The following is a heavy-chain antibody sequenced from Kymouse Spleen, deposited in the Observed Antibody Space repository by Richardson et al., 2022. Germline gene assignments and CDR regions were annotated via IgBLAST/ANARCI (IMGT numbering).Heavy chain of an antibody. J-gene: IGHJ4*02. CDR3: ARGITGTLEDY. Sequence: QLQLQESGPGLVKPSETLSLTCTVSGGSISSSSYYWGWIRQPPGKGLEWIGSIYYSGSTYYNPSLKSRVTISVDTSKNQFSLKLSSVTAADTAVYYCARGITGTLEDYWGQGTLVTVSS. D-gene: IGHD1-7*01. V-gene: IGHV4-39*01. CDR2: IYYSGST. CDR1: GGSISSSSYY.